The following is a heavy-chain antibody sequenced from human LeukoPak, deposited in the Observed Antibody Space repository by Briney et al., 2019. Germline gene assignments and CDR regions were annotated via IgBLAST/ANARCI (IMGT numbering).Heavy chain of an antibody. CDR2: IDTDGSGT. CDR1: GFTFSSNW. V-gene: IGHV3-74*01. J-gene: IGHJ3*02. CDR3: ARAGEGLLAYSFDI. Sequence: GGSLRLSCAASGFTFSSNWMHWVRQGPGKGLVWVSRIDTDGSGTSYAGSVKGRFTISRDNAKNTLYLQMNSLRAEDTAVYYCARAGEGLLAYSFDIWGQGTMVTVSS. D-gene: IGHD1-26*01.